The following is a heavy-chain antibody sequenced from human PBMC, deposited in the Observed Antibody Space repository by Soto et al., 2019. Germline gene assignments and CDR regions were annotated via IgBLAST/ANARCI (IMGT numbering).Heavy chain of an antibody. CDR2: MNPKSGKT. Sequence: VQSGAEVKKPGSSVKVSCKASEYTFSNYDVNWVRQATGQGLEWMGWMNPKSGKTAYAQKFQGRVTMTRNTSIRTVYMELSSLRPEDTAVYYCTRGPVVTTSYFYYGMDVWGQGTTVTVSS. CDR1: EYTFSNYD. CDR3: TRGPVVTTSYFYYGMDV. V-gene: IGHV1-8*01. J-gene: IGHJ6*02. D-gene: IGHD2-21*02.